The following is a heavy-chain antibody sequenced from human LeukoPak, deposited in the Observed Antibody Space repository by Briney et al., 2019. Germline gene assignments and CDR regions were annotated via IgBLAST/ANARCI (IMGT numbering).Heavy chain of an antibody. CDR3: ARVVWPDY. D-gene: IGHD2-21*01. V-gene: IGHV3-21*01. Sequence: GGSLRLSCAASGFTFSSYNMNWVRQAPGKGLEWVSFISSRSTYIYYADSVKGRFAVSRDNAKNSLYLQMNSLRAEDTAVYYCARVVWPDYWGQGTLVTVSS. J-gene: IGHJ4*02. CDR2: ISSRSTYI. CDR1: GFTFSSYN.